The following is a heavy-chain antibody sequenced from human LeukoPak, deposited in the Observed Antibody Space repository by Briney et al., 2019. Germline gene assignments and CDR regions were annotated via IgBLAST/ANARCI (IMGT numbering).Heavy chain of an antibody. V-gene: IGHV1-2*04. CDR2: INPKSGGT. CDR3: ARGSKDSSGPPTNY. Sequence: GASVKVSCKASGYTFTDYYIQWIRQAPGQGLEWMGWINPKSGGTNYAQKFQGWVTMTRDTSISTAYMELSRLRSDDTAVYYCARGSKDSSGPPTNYWGQGTLVTVSS. CDR1: GYTFTDYY. D-gene: IGHD3-22*01. J-gene: IGHJ4*02.